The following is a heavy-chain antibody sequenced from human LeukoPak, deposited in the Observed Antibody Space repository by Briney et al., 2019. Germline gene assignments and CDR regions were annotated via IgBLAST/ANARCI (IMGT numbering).Heavy chain of an antibody. CDR1: GGSFSGYY. D-gene: IGHD3-10*01. CDR2: INHSGST. CDR3: ARAGSVSRYYYYYMDV. V-gene: IGHV4-34*01. Sequence: SETLSLTCAVYGGSFSGYYWSWIRRPPGKGLEWIGEINHSGSTNYNPSLKSRVTISVDTSKNQFSLKLSSVTAADTAVYYCARAGSVSRYYYYYMDVWGKGTTVTVSS. J-gene: IGHJ6*03.